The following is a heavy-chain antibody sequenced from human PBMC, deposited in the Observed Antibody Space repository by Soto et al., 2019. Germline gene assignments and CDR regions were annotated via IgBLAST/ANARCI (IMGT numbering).Heavy chain of an antibody. CDR1: GGTFSRHT. CDR2: IIPNLEIS. J-gene: IGHJ3*02. Sequence: QVQLVQSGAEVKKPGSSVKVSCKASGGTFSRHTVSWVRQAPGQGLEWMGRIIPNLEISNYAQKFQGRVTFTADKSTSITYMALRSLRSEDTAMYYCARAYYHESSGWSSAFDIGGQGTIVTVSS. D-gene: IGHD3-22*01. V-gene: IGHV1-69*02. CDR3: ARAYYHESSGWSSAFDI.